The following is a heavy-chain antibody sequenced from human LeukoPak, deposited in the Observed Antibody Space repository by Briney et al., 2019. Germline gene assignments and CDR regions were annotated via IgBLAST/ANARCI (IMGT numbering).Heavy chain of an antibody. CDR3: AGVGSSWYGYFDY. CDR1: GFTLTNAW. CDR2: ISYDGSNK. Sequence: GGSLRLSCAASGFTLTNAWMNWVRQAPGKGLEWVAVISYDGSNKYYADSVKGRFTISRDNSKNTLYLQMNSLRAEDTAVYYCAGVGSSWYGYFDYWGQGTLVTVSS. D-gene: IGHD6-13*01. V-gene: IGHV3-30*03. J-gene: IGHJ4*02.